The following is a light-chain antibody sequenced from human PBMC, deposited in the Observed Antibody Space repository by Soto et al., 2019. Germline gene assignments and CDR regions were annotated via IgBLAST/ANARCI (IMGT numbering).Light chain of an antibody. CDR3: SSYTSSSTLMV. V-gene: IGLV2-14*01. J-gene: IGLJ2*01. Sequence: QSSLTQPASVSGSPGQSITISCTGTSSDVGGYNYVSWYQQHPARAPKLMIYDVSDRPSGVSNRFSGSKSGNTASLTISGLQAVDEADYYCSSYTSSSTLMVFGGGTKVTVL. CDR2: DVS. CDR1: SSDVGGYNY.